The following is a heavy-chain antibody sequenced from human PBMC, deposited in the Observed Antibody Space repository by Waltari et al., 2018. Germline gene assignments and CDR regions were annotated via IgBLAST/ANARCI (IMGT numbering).Heavy chain of an antibody. Sequence: QVQLVHSVPEVNMPGASVNVPCMPSGFTLTASSMHWVLQAPGQGLEWMGWINPNSGDTNYAQNFQGRVTMTRDTSISTAYMELSRLRSDDTAVYYCARGARYDILTGYLEGDYWGQGTLVTVSS. CDR1: GFTLTASS. D-gene: IGHD3-9*01. V-gene: IGHV1-2*02. J-gene: IGHJ4*02. CDR3: ARGARYDILTGYLEGDY. CDR2: INPNSGDT.